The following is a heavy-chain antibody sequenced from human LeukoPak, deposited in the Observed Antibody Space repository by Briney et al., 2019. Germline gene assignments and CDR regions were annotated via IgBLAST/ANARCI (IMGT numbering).Heavy chain of an antibody. Sequence: GGSLRLSCAASGFTFSNSGMSWVRQAPGKGLEWVSPIGSSGSNTYYADSVKGRFTISRDNSKNTLYLQMNSLRAEDTAVYYCAKEWGDARSRFDYWGQGTLVTVSS. CDR2: IGSSGSNT. D-gene: IGHD2-21*02. V-gene: IGHV3-23*01. J-gene: IGHJ4*02. CDR1: GFTFSNSG. CDR3: AKEWGDARSRFDY.